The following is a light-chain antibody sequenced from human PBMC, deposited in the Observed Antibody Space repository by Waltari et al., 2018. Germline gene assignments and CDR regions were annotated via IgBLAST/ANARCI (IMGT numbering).Light chain of an antibody. CDR1: NIGGYS. V-gene: IGLV3-21*04. Sequence: SYVLTQPPSVSVAPGETSRITCGGDNIGGYSVHWYQQKPGQAPVLVLYYASNRPSGIPERFSGSNFGNTATLTSSRVEAGDEADYYFQVSDSTADLVVFGGGTKLTVL. CDR3: QVSDSTADLVV. J-gene: IGLJ2*01. CDR2: YAS.